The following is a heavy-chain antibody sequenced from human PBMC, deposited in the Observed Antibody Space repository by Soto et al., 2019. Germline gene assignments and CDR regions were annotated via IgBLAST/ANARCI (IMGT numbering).Heavy chain of an antibody. V-gene: IGHV1-18*04. J-gene: IGHJ4*02. D-gene: IGHD3-3*01. CDR2: ISAYNGNT. Sequence: ASVKVSCKASGYTFTSYGISWVRQAPGQGLEWMGWISAYNGNTNYAQKLQGRVTMTTDTSTSTAYMELRSLRSDDTAVYYCARVRDTIFGVVIYDPSFDYWSQGTLVTVSS. CDR3: ARVRDTIFGVVIYDPSFDY. CDR1: GYTFTSYG.